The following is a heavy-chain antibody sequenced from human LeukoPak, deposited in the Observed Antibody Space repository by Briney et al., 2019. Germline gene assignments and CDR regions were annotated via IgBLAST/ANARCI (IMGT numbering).Heavy chain of an antibody. V-gene: IGHV3-66*01. J-gene: IGHJ2*01. CDR1: GFTVSTNY. Sequence: GGSLRLSCAASGFTVSTNYMTWVRQAPGKGLERVSIIYSSNKTYYADSVKGRFDISRDNSRNTLYLQMNSLRAEDTAVYYCATWGSSGSQFFDLWGRGTLVTVSS. CDR2: IYSSNKT. D-gene: IGHD3-22*01. CDR3: ATWGSSGSQFFDL.